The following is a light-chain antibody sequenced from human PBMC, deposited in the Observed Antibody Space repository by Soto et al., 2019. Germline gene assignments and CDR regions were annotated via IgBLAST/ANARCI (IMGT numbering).Light chain of an antibody. CDR2: AAS. V-gene: IGKV1-39*01. CDR3: QQSYSTPLT. CDR1: QSISSY. J-gene: IGKJ4*01. Sequence: DIQMTQSPSSLSASVGDRVTITCRASQSISSYLNWYQQKPGKAPKLLISAASSLQSGVPSRFSGSGSGTGFILTISSLQPEDFATYYCQQSYSTPLTFGGGTKVEIK.